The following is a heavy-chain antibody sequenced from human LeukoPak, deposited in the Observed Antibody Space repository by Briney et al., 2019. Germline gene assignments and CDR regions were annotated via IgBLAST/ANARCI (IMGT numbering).Heavy chain of an antibody. Sequence: SVKVSCKASGGTFSSYAISWVRQAPGQGLEWLGGIIPIFGTANYAQKFQGRVTITTDESTSTAYMELSSLRSEDTAVYYCARSGPAVVTPFDYWGQGTLVTVSS. V-gene: IGHV1-69*05. CDR3: ARSGPAVVTPFDY. J-gene: IGHJ4*02. D-gene: IGHD4-23*01. CDR2: IIPIFGTA. CDR1: GGTFSSYA.